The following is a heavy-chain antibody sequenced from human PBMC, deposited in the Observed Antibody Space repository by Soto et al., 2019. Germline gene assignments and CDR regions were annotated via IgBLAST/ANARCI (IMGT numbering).Heavy chain of an antibody. CDR1: GGTFSSYA. J-gene: IGHJ4*02. D-gene: IGHD6-19*01. CDR2: IIPIFGTA. Sequence: QVQLVQSGAEVKKPGSSVKVSCKASGGTFSSYAISWVRQAPGQGLEWMGGIIPIFGTANYAQKFQGRVTITADECTSRGYMELSSLGSEDTAVHECGREYRKGGVAGGGAHDYWGQGTLVTVSS. V-gene: IGHV1-69*01. CDR3: GREYRKGGVAGGGAHDY.